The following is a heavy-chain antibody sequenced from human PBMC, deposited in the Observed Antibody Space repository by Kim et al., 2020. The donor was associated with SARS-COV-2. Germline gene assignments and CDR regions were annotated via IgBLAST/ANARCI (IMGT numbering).Heavy chain of an antibody. CDR1: GYTFTGYY. CDR3: GPAGGPRTPIDY. Sequence: ASVKVSCKASGYTFTGYYMHWVRQAPGQGLEWMGWINPNSGGTNYAQKFQGRVTMTRDTSISTAYMELSRLRSDDTAVYYCGPAGGPRTPIDYWGQGTLVTVSS. D-gene: IGHD2-15*01. J-gene: IGHJ4*02. V-gene: IGHV1-2*02. CDR2: INPNSGGT.